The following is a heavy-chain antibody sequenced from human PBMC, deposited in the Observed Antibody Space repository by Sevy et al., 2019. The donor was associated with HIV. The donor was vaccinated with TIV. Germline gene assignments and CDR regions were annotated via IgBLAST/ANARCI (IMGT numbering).Heavy chain of an antibody. D-gene: IGHD5-18*01. Sequence: GGSLRLSCAASGFPVSSNYMSWVRQAPGKGLEWVSVIYSDGSTYHADSVKGRFTISRDNSKNTLYLQMNSLRVEDTAVYYCVRGKSGYGYGLDYWGQGTLVTVSS. CDR2: IYSDGST. J-gene: IGHJ4*02. V-gene: IGHV3-66*01. CDR3: VRGKSGYGYGLDY. CDR1: GFPVSSNY.